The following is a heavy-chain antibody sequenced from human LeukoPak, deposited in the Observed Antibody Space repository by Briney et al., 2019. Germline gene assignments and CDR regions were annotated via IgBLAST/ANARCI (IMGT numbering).Heavy chain of an antibody. CDR3: AKDPRNYYDSSGYYYAPYYYYGMDV. CDR1: GFTFSSYG. CDR2: ISYDGSNK. V-gene: IGHV3-30*18. Sequence: GRSLRLSCAASGFTFSSYGMHWVRQAPGKGLEWVAVISYDGSNKYYADSVKGRFTISRDNSKNTLYLQMNSLRAEDTAVYYCAKDPRNYYDSSGYYYAPYYYYGMDVWGQGTTVTVSS. J-gene: IGHJ6*02. D-gene: IGHD3-22*01.